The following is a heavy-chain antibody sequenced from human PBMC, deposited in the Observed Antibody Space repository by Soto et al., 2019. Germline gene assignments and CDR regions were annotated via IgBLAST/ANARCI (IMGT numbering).Heavy chain of an antibody. V-gene: IGHV5-51*01. D-gene: IGHD3-3*01. CDR3: SRRDDFWSGDRSLCGLDV. J-gene: IGHJ6*01. CDR1: WYSFTNYW. Sequence: PGESLMISCKGSWYSFTNYWIVWVRQMPGRGLGWMGVIYPCDSHTRYSPSFQAQVTISADKSFATAHLQGTSLTASDTAIYHCSRRDDFWSGDRSLCGLDVWGQGTTVAVSS. CDR2: IYPCDSHT.